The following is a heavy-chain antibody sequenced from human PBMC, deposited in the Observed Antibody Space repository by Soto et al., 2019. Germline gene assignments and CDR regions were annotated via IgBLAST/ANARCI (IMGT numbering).Heavy chain of an antibody. V-gene: IGHV3-23*01. CDR1: GFTFSSYA. CDR3: AKGYCSSTSCPRDTYYYYYYMDV. Sequence: PGGSLRLSCAASGFTFSSYAMSWVRQAPGKGLEWVSAISGSGGSTYYADSVKGRFTISRDNSKNTLYLQMNSLRAGDTAVYYCAKGYCSSTSCPRDTYYYYYYMDVWGKGTTVTVSS. J-gene: IGHJ6*03. CDR2: ISGSGGST. D-gene: IGHD2-2*01.